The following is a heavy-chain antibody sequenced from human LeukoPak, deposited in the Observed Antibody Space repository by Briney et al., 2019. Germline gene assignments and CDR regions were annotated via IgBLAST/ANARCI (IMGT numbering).Heavy chain of an antibody. CDR1: GFTFSSYW. Sequence: GGSRRLSCAASGFTFSSYWMHWVRQAPGKGLVWVSRINSDGSSTSYADSVKGRFTISRDNAKNTLYVQMNSLRAEDTAVYYCARSTVTHYYYGMDVWGKGTTVTVSS. CDR2: INSDGSST. J-gene: IGHJ6*04. D-gene: IGHD4-17*01. V-gene: IGHV3-74*01. CDR3: ARSTVTHYYYGMDV.